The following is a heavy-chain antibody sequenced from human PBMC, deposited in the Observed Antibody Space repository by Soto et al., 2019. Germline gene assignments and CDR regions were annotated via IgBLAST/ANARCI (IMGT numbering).Heavy chain of an antibody. Sequence: QVQLVQSGAEVKKPGASVKVSCKASGYTFTAYYMHWVRQAPGQGLEWMGWINPNSGGTYHAQNFQGWVTMTRATSTTTAYMGLASLRSDDTAVYYCARGGGRGYNELDPWGHGTLVIVSS. CDR3: ARGGGRGYNELDP. D-gene: IGHD5-12*01. CDR1: GYTFTAYY. J-gene: IGHJ5*02. CDR2: INPNSGGT. V-gene: IGHV1-2*04.